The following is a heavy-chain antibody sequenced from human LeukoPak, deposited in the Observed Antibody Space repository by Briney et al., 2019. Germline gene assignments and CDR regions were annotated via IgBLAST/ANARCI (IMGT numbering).Heavy chain of an antibody. CDR3: ASHSAEAFGYFDY. D-gene: IGHD3-10*01. Sequence: GASVKVSCKASGGTFISYAISWVRQAPGQGLEWMGGIIPIFGTANYAQKFQGRVTITADESTSTAYMELSSLRSEDTAVYYCASHSAEAFGYFDYWGQGTLVTVSS. CDR2: IIPIFGTA. J-gene: IGHJ4*02. V-gene: IGHV1-69*13. CDR1: GGTFISYA.